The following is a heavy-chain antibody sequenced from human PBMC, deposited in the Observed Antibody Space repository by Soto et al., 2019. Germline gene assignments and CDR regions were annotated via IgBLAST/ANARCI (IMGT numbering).Heavy chain of an antibody. J-gene: IGHJ4*02. D-gene: IGHD1-26*01. CDR2: ILYDGSNE. CDR3: ARVDRTYYTWYYFDY. V-gene: IGHV3-30-3*01. CDR1: GFTFSAYA. Sequence: QVQLVESGGGVVQPGRSLRLSCAASGFTFSAYAIHWVRQAPGRGLEWVAIILYDGSNEYYADSVKGRFTISRDNAKNTLYLQMNSLRAEDTAVYYCARVDRTYYTWYYFDYWGQGTLFTVSS.